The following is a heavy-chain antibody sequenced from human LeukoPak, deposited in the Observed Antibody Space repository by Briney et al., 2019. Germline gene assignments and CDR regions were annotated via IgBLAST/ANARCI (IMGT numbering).Heavy chain of an antibody. CDR1: GFTFSSYA. D-gene: IGHD2-2*01. V-gene: IGHV3-23*01. CDR2: ISGSGGST. J-gene: IGHJ4*02. CDR3: ATSLNCSSTSCSPGY. Sequence: PGGSLRLSCAASGFTFSSYAMSWVRQAPGKGLEWVSAISGSGGSTYYADSVKGRFTISRDNSKNTLYLQMNSLRAEDTAVYYCATSLNCSSTSCSPGYWGQGTLVTVSS.